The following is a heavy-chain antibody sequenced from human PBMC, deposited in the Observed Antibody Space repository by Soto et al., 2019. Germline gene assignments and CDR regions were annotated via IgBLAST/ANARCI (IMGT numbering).Heavy chain of an antibody. Sequence: QVQWVQSGGEVKKPGASVKVSCKASGYTFTIYGINWVRQAPGQGLEWMGWISPDNGNTNYAQKLQGRVTMTTDTSMSTAYMELRSLRSDDTAVYYCARALGYSGYAGMDVWGQGTTVTVSS. CDR1: GYTFTIYG. V-gene: IGHV1-18*01. D-gene: IGHD5-12*01. CDR2: ISPDNGNT. CDR3: ARALGYSGYAGMDV. J-gene: IGHJ6*02.